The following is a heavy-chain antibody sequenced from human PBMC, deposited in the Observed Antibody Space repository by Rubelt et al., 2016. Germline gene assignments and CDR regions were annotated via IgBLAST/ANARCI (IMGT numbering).Heavy chain of an antibody. Sequence: EVQLVESGGGLVQPGGSLRLSCAASGFTVSSNYMSWVRQAPGKGLEWVSVIYSGGSTYYADSVKGRFTISRHNSKNTLYLQMNSLRAEDTAVYYCARVRTVSRGASEKGWYFDLWGRGTLVTVSS. D-gene: IGHD4-11*01. CDR1: GFTVSSNY. CDR2: IYSGGST. J-gene: IGHJ2*01. CDR3: ARVRTVSRGASEKGWYFDL. V-gene: IGHV3-53*04.